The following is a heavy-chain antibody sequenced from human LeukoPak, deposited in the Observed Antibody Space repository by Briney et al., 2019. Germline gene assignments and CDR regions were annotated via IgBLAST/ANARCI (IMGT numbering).Heavy chain of an antibody. D-gene: IGHD5-18*01. V-gene: IGHV3-9*01. J-gene: IGHJ4*02. CDR1: GFTFDDYA. CDR2: ISWNSGSI. CDR3: AKGTAMVTKFDY. Sequence: GGSLRLSCAASGFTFDDYAMHWVRQALGKGLEWVSGISWNSGSIGYADSVKGRFTISRDNAKNSLYLQMNSLRAEDTALYYCAKGTAMVTKFDYWGQGTLVTVSS.